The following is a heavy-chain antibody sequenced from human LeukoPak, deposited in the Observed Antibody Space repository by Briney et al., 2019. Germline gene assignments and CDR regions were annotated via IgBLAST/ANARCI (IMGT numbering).Heavy chain of an antibody. Sequence: TSETLSLTCTVSGGSISSSSYYWGWIRQPPGKGLEWIGSIYYSGSTYYNPSLKSRVTISVDMSKNQFSLKLSSVTAADTAVYYCARGDKSDTWELLGKALAENWFDPWGQGTLVTVSS. CDR2: IYYSGST. CDR1: GGSISSSSYY. J-gene: IGHJ5*02. CDR3: ARGDKSDTWELLGKALAENWFDP. D-gene: IGHD1-26*01. V-gene: IGHV4-39*07.